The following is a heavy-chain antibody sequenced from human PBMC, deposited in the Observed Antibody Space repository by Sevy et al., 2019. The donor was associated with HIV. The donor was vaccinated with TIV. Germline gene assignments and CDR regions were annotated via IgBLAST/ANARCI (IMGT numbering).Heavy chain of an antibody. CDR1: GGNFKNYV. CDR2: IIPVFGKT. J-gene: IGHJ5*02. CDR3: ARGSTTVITPAFNWFDP. V-gene: IGHV1-69*13. D-gene: IGHD4-4*01. Sequence: ASVKVSCKASGGNFKNYVISWVRQAPGQGLEWMGRIIPVFGKTDYAEKFQDRITITADESTSTAYMALSSLTSEDTAIYYCARGSTTVITPAFNWFDPWGQGTLVTVSS.